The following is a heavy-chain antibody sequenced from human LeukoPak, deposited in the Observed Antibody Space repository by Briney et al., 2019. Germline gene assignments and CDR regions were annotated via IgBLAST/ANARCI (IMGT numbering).Heavy chain of an antibody. D-gene: IGHD2-15*01. Sequence: GGSLRLSCAASGFTFSSYWMSWVRQAPGKGLEWVADIKQDGSEKYYVDSVKGRLTISRDNAKNSLYLQMNSLRAEDTAVYYCARDRAAFKYFQHWGQGTLVTVSS. CDR1: GFTFSSYW. CDR3: ARDRAAFKYFQH. V-gene: IGHV3-7*01. CDR2: IKQDGSEK. J-gene: IGHJ1*01.